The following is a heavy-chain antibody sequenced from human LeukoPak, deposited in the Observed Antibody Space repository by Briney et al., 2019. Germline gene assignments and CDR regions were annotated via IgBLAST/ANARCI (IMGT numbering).Heavy chain of an antibody. D-gene: IGHD6-19*01. V-gene: IGHV6-1*01. Sequence: SQTLSLTCAISGDSVSSNSAAWNWIRQSPSRGLEWLGRTYYRSKWYNDYAVSVKSRITINPDTSKNQFSLQLNSVTPEDTAVYYCARDQFSRWLVPHYYYYYGMDVWGQRTTVTVSS. CDR3: ARDQFSRWLVPHYYYYYGMDV. CDR1: GDSVSSNSAA. J-gene: IGHJ6*02. CDR2: TYYRSKWYN.